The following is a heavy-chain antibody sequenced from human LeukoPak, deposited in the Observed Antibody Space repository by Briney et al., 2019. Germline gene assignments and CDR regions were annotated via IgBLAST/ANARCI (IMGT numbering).Heavy chain of an antibody. Sequence: PGGSLRHSCAASGFTFDDYAMHWVRQAPGKGLEWVSGINWNSGNIGYADSVKGRFTISRDNAKNSLYLQMSRLRAEDTAVYYFTIRPYYCMDVWGKGTTVTISS. V-gene: IGHV3-9*01. CDR1: GFTFDDYA. CDR3: TIRPYYCMDV. J-gene: IGHJ6*04. CDR2: INWNSGNI.